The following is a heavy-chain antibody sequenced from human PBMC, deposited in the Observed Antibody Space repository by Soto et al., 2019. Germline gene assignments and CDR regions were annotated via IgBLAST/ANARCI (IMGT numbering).Heavy chain of an antibody. J-gene: IGHJ4*02. CDR2: SRSRVDKYAT. CDR3: VLWVRGLTNY. V-gene: IGHV3-72*01. Sequence: EVQLVESGGGLVQPGGSLRLSCATSGITFSDHDMDWVRQAPGKGLEWLGRSRSRVDKYATDYAASVRGRFTFSRDDSRSSRSLQMRSLKTGGSGMYYCVLWVRGLTNYWGQGTLVSVSS. D-gene: IGHD3-10*01. CDR1: GITFSDHD.